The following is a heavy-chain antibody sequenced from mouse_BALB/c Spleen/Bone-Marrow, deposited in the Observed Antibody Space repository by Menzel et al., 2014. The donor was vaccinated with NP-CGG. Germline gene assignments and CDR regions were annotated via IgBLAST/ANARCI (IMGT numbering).Heavy chain of an antibody. J-gene: IGHJ2*01. CDR2: INPSTGYA. V-gene: IGHV1-7*01. CDR3: ARDY. Sequence: VQGVESGPELAKPGASVKMSCKASGYTFTDTWIHWIKQRPGQGLEWIGYINPSTGYAEYNQNFKDKATLTVDKSSSIAYMQLSSLTSEDSAVYYCARDYWGQGTTLTVSS. CDR1: GYTFTDTW.